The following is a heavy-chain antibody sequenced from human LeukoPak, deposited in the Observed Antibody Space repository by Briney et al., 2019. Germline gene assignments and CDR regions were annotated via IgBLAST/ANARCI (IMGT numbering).Heavy chain of an antibody. Sequence: GGSLRLSRAASGFNFSSFSMNWVRQAPGKGLEWVSALSVRGGSTYYADSVKGRFTISRDNSKNTVYLQMSRLRAEDTAVYYCAKGLEVSKTSSAFDFWGQGTMVTVSS. V-gene: IGHV3-23*01. D-gene: IGHD1-14*01. J-gene: IGHJ3*01. CDR3: AKGLEVSKTSSAFDF. CDR1: GFNFSSFS. CDR2: LSVRGGST.